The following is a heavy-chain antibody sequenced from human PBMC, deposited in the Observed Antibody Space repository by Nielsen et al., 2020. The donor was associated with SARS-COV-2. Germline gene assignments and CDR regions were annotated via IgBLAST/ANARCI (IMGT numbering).Heavy chain of an antibody. V-gene: IGHV3-73*01. J-gene: IGHJ4*02. Sequence: GESLKISCVASGFTFSGSAMHWVRQASGKGLEWLGRIRSYANEYATAYAASVKGRFTISRDDSKNTAYLQMNSLRAEDTAVYYCARDLGFGEFNDYWGQGTLVTVSS. CDR2: IRSYANEYAT. CDR1: GFTFSGSA. D-gene: IGHD3-10*01. CDR3: ARDLGFGEFNDY.